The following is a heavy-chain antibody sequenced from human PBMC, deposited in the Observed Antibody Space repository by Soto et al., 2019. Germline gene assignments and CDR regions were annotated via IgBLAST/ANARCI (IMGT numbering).Heavy chain of an antibody. CDR2: IYYSGST. Sequence: SETLSLTCTVSGGYISSYYWSWIRQPPGKGLEWIGYIYYSGSTNYNPSLKSRVTISVDTSKNQFSLRLSSVTAADTAEYYCARDRGSGSYYSFDYWGQGTLVTVSS. CDR1: GGYISSYY. V-gene: IGHV4-59*01. CDR3: ARDRGSGSYYSFDY. J-gene: IGHJ4*02. D-gene: IGHD3-10*01.